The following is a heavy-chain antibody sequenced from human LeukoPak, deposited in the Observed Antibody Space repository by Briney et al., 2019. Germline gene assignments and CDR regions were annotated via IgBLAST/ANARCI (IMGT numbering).Heavy chain of an antibody. J-gene: IGHJ4*02. CDR2: IYPGDSDT. Sequence: GGPLKISCKGSGSRFTSYWIGWVRQMPGKGLEWMGIIYPGDSDTRYSPSFKGQVTISADKSISTAYLQWSSLKASDTAMYYCARQSGARGYSYNWGQGTLVTVSS. V-gene: IGHV5-51*01. CDR1: GSRFTSYW. CDR3: ARQSGARGYSYN. D-gene: IGHD5-18*01.